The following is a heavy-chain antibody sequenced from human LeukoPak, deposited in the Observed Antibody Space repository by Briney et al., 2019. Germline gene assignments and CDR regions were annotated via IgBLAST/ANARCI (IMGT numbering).Heavy chain of an antibody. D-gene: IGHD5-12*01. CDR1: GFTFSNYW. V-gene: IGHV3-74*01. CDR2: IKSDGSTT. J-gene: IGHJ4*02. CDR3: AKRPGYSGYPYYFDY. Sequence: GGSLRLSCAASGFTFSNYWMHWVRQAPGKGLVWVSRIKSDGSTTSYADSVKGRFTISRDNSKNTLYLQMNSLRAEDTAVYYCAKRPGYSGYPYYFDYWGQGTLVTVSS.